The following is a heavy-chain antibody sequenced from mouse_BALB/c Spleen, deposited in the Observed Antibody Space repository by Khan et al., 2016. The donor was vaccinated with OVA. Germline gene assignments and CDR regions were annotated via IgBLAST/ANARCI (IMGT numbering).Heavy chain of an antibody. J-gene: IGHJ3*01. D-gene: IGHD1-1*01. CDR2: IYPGSGSI. Sequence: QVQLQQSGPELVKPGASVKMSCKASGYSFTDYIISWVKRRTGQGLQWIGEIYPGSGSIYSNEKFKGKATLTADKSSNTAYMQLSSLTSEDSAVYFCARRDYGSSYPRFVYWGQGTLVTVSA. V-gene: IGHV1-77*01. CDR1: GYSFTDYI. CDR3: ARRDYGSSYPRFVY.